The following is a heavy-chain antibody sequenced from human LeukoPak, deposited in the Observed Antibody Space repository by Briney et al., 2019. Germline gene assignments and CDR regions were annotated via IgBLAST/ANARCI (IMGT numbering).Heavy chain of an antibody. D-gene: IGHD5-24*01. CDR3: GRGGDGIDV. J-gene: IGHJ3*01. V-gene: IGHV3-74*01. CDR2: INQDESRA. Sequence: GGSLRLSCAVSGFTFRNYLMHWVRQPPGQGLVWVSRINQDESRAYADSVKGRFTVSGDNAKNMLYLQLNGLRAEDTAVYFCGRGGDGIDVWGQGTTVIVSS. CDR1: GFTFRNYL.